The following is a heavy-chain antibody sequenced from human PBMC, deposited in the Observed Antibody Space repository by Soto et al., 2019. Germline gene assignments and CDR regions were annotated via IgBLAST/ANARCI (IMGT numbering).Heavy chain of an antibody. CDR3: ARATEQYPGGYGDYWFDP. Sequence: SETLSLTCAVSSGSISSSNWWSWVRQPPGKGLEWIGEIYHSGSTNYNPSLKSRVTISVDKSKNQFSLKLSSVTAADTAVYYCARATEQYPGGYGDYWFDPWGQGTLVTVSS. V-gene: IGHV4-4*02. J-gene: IGHJ5*02. D-gene: IGHD5-12*01. CDR2: IYHSGST. CDR1: SGSISSSNW.